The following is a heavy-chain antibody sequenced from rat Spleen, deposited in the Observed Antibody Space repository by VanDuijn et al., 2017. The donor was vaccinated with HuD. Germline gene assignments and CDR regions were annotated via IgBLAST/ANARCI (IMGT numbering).Heavy chain of an antibody. CDR3: ARWRNYGYYFDY. V-gene: IGHV5-29*01. Sequence: EVQLVESGGGLVQPGRSLKLSCVVSGFTFSNYGMAWVRQAPTKGLEWVTTVNYDGSSTYYRDSVKGRFTISRDNAKSALYLQMDSLRSEDTATYYCARWRNYGYYFDYWGQGTLVTVSS. J-gene: IGHJ3*01. D-gene: IGHD1-11*01. CDR2: VNYDGSST. CDR1: GFTFSNYG.